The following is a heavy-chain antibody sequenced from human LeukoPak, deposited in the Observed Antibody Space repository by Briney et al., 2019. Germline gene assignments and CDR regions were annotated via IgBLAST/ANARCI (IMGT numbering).Heavy chain of an antibody. CDR1: GFSFSSFG. CDR2: IGYSGTNT. V-gene: IGHV3-30*02. D-gene: IGHD2-8*02. J-gene: IGHJ4*02. Sequence: GGSLRLSCAASGFSFSSFGMHWVRQAPGEGLEWVAYIGYSGTNTHYADSVKGRFTISRDNSKNTVHLQMNSLRAADTALYSCARDLTGKYYIAYWGQGTLVTVS. CDR3: ARDLTGKYYIAY.